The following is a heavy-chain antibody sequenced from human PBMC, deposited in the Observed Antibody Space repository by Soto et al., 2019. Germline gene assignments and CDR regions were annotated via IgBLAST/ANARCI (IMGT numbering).Heavy chain of an antibody. CDR1: GGSFIGYY. V-gene: IGHV4-34*01. CDR2: INHSGST. CDR3: ARGRIVVVPAAIHYYYGMDV. D-gene: IGHD2-2*02. Sequence: PSETLSLTCAVYGGSFIGYYWSWIRQPPGKWLEWIGEINHSGSTNYNPSLKSRVTISVDTSKNQFSLKLSSVTAADTAVYYCARGRIVVVPAAIHYYYGMDVWGQGTTVTVSS. J-gene: IGHJ6*02.